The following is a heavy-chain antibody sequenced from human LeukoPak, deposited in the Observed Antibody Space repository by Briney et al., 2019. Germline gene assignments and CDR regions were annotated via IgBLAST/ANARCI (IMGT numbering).Heavy chain of an antibody. Sequence: GGSLRLSCAASGFTFSSYGMHWVRQAPGKGLEWVAVISYDGSNKYYADSVKGRFTISRDNSKNTLYQQMNSLRAEDTAVYYCAKAFLLWFGELIHGMDVWGQGTTVTVSS. CDR3: AKAFLLWFGELIHGMDV. D-gene: IGHD3-10*01. CDR2: ISYDGSNK. CDR1: GFTFSSYG. J-gene: IGHJ6*02. V-gene: IGHV3-30*18.